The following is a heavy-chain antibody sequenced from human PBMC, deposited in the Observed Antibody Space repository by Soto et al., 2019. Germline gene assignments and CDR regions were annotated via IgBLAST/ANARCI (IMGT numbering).Heavy chain of an antibody. CDR2: INAGNGNT. J-gene: IGHJ4*02. CDR1: GYTFTSYA. Sequence: QVQLVQYGAEGKKPGASVKVSCKASGYTFTSYAMHWVRQAPGQRLEWMGWINAGNGNTKYSQKFQGRVTITRDTSASTAYMELSSLRSEDTAVYYCARGPAVIITRDYFDYWGQGTLVTVSS. D-gene: IGHD3-10*01. V-gene: IGHV1-3*01. CDR3: ARGPAVIITRDYFDY.